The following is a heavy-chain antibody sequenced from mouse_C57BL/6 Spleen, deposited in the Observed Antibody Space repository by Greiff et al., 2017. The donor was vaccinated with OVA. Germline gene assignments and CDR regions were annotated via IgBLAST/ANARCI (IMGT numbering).Heavy chain of an antibody. CDR2: ISYSGST. D-gene: IGHD1-1*01. V-gene: IGHV3-1*01. J-gene: IGHJ3*01. CDR1: GYSITSGYD. CDR3: ARGDYYGSSYWFAY. Sequence: DVMLVESGPGMVKPSQSLSLTCTVTGYSITSGYDWHWIRHFPGNKLEWMGYISYSGSTNYNPSLKSRISITHDTSKNHFFLKLNSVTTEDTATYYCARGDYYGSSYWFAYWGQGTLVTVSA.